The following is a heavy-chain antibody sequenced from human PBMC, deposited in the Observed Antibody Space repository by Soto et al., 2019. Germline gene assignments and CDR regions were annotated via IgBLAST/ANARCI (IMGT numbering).Heavy chain of an antibody. CDR1: VGSVSSGGYY. CDR3: ARPKEIAPADRYGMEV. J-gene: IGHJ6*01. V-gene: IGHV4-61*08. Sequence: PSETLSLTCTVSVGSVSSGGYYLSWILHPPGKGLEWIGYIYYSWSTNYNPSLKSRVTISLDTSKNQFSLKLSSVTAEDTAVYYCARPKEIAPADRYGMEVWGQGTPVTLSS. D-gene: IGHD6-13*01. CDR2: IYYSWST.